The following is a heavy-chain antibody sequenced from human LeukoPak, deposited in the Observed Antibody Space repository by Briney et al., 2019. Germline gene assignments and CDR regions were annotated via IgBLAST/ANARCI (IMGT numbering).Heavy chain of an antibody. J-gene: IGHJ4*02. CDR1: GYTFTDYY. CDR3: ARDYYDSSGLLDY. CDR2: INPNSGGT. D-gene: IGHD3-22*01. Sequence: ASVKVSCKASGYTFTDYYMHWVRQAPGQGLEWMGWINPNSGGTNYAQKFQGRVTMTRDTSISTAYMELSRPRSDDTAVYYCARDYYDSSGLLDYWGQGTLVTVSS. V-gene: IGHV1-2*02.